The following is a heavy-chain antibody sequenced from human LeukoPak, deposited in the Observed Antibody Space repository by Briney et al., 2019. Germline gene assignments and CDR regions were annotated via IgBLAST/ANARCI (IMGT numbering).Heavy chain of an antibody. Sequence: KAPETLSLTCTVSGGSISSYYWSWIRQPAGKGLEWIGRIYTSGSTNYNPSLKSRVTMSVDTSKNQFSLKLSSVTAADTAVYYCARENAAMVLDAFDIWGQGTMVTVSS. CDR3: ARENAAMVLDAFDI. CDR1: GGSISSYY. D-gene: IGHD5-18*01. V-gene: IGHV4-4*07. CDR2: IYTSGST. J-gene: IGHJ3*02.